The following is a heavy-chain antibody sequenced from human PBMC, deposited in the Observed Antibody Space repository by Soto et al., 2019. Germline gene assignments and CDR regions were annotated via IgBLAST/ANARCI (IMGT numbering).Heavy chain of an antibody. CDR3: VREGVATYYDFWSGVNWFDP. J-gene: IGHJ5*02. V-gene: IGHV3-30*04. Sequence: QVQVVESGGGVVQPGRSLRLSCAASGFTFSSYAMHWVRQAPGKGLEWVSVISYDGRNKYYADSVKGRFTISRDSSKNTLYLQMNSRRAEDTAVYYCVREGVATYYDFWSGVNWFDPWGQGTLVTVSS. CDR1: GFTFSSYA. D-gene: IGHD3-3*01. CDR2: ISYDGRNK.